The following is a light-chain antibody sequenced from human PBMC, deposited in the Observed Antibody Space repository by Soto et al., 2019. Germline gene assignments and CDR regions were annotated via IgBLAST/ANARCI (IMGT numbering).Light chain of an antibody. CDR2: GAS. V-gene: IGKV3-15*01. J-gene: IGKJ1*01. CDR3: QQYNSYSVT. CDR1: QSVSSN. Sequence: EIVMTQSPGTLSVSPVVRTTLTCRASQSVSSNLAWYQQKPGQAPRLLIYGASTRATGIPARFSGSGSGTEFTLTISSLRSEDFATYYCQQYNSYSVTFGQGTKVDIK.